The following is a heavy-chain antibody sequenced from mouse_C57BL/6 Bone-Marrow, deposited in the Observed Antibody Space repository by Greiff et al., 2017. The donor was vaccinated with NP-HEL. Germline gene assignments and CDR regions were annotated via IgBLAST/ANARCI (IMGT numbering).Heavy chain of an antibody. CDR2: ISNGGGST. CDR3: ARHLWPPYAMDY. Sequence: EVKLMESGGGLVQPGGSLKLSCAASGFTFSDYYMYWVRQTPEKRLEWVAYISNGGGSTYYPDTVKGRFTISRDNAKNTLYLQMSRLKSEDTAMYYCARHLWPPYAMDYWGQGTSVTVSS. D-gene: IGHD1-1*02. V-gene: IGHV5-12*01. CDR1: GFTFSDYY. J-gene: IGHJ4*01.